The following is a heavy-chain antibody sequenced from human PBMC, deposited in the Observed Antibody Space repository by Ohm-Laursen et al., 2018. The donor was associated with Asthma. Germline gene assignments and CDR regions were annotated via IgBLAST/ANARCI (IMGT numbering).Heavy chain of an antibody. CDR2: ISTASTFI. D-gene: IGHD1-26*01. CDR1: GYTFSRYS. J-gene: IGHJ1*01. V-gene: IGHV3-21*01. Sequence: GSLRLSCAASGYTFSRYSIHWVRQVPGKGLEWVASISTASTFIYYADSVRGRFTTSRDNAKSLVYLQMDGLRVDDTALYYCARIGPEWELPGREYSLHHWGEGTLVTVSS. CDR3: ARIGPEWELPGREYSLHH.